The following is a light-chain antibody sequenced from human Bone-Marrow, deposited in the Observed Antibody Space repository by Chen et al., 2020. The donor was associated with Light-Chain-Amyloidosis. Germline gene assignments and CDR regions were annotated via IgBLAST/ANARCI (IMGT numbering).Light chain of an antibody. CDR2: RDT. Sequence: SDELTQPPSVSVSPGQTARITCSGDDLPTKYAYWYQQKPGQAPVLVIHRDTERPSGISERFSGSTSGTTATLTISRVQAEDEADYHCQSADSSGTYEVIFGGGTKLTVL. CDR3: QSADSSGTYEVI. J-gene: IGLJ2*01. CDR1: DLPTKY. V-gene: IGLV3-25*03.